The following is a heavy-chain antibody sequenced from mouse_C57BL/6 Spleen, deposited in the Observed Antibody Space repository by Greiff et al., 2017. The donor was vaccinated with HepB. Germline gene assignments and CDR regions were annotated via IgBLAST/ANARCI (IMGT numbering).Heavy chain of an antibody. D-gene: IGHD1-1*01. CDR2: IDPSASYT. J-gene: IGHJ2*01. V-gene: IGHV1-69*01. CDR1: GYTFTSYW. Sequence: VQLQQPGAELVMPGASVKLSCKASGYTFTSYWMPWVKQSPGQGLEWIGEIDPSASYTNYNQKFKGKSTLTVDQSSSTAYMQLSSLTSEDSAVYYCARGDYYGSSLYFDYWGQGTTLTVSS. CDR3: ARGDYYGSSLYFDY.